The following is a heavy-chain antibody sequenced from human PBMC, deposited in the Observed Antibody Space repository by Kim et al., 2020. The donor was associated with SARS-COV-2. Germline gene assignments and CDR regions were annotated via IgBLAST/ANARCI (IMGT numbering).Heavy chain of an antibody. CDR2: ISGSGGST. J-gene: IGHJ6*02. D-gene: IGHD3-10*01. CDR3: AKASVLHYYGSGSPLRYYYGMDV. Sequence: GGSLRLSCAASGFTFSSYAMSWVRQAPGKGLEWVSAISGSGGSTYYADSVKGRFTISRDNSKNTLYLQMNSLRAEDTAVYYCAKASVLHYYGSGSPLRYYYGMDVWGQGTTVTVSS. V-gene: IGHV3-23*01. CDR1: GFTFSSYA.